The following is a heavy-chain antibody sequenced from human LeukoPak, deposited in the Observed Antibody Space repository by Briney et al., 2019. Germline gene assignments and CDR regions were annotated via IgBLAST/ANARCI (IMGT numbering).Heavy chain of an antibody. J-gene: IGHJ4*02. CDR2: ISWNSGSI. D-gene: IGHD3-22*01. V-gene: IGHV3-9*01. CDR1: GFTFSSYA. Sequence: PGGSLRLSCAASGFTFSSYAMSWVRQAPGKGLEWVSGISWNSGSIGYADSVKGRFTISRDNAKNSLYLQMNSLRAEDTALYYCARDPQYDSSGYPYYFDYWGQGTLVTVSS. CDR3: ARDPQYDSSGYPYYFDY.